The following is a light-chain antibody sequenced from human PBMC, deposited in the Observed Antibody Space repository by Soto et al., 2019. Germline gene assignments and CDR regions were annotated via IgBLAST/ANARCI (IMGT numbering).Light chain of an antibody. V-gene: IGKV1-27*01. Sequence: DIPMTQSPSSLSASVGDRVTVTCRASQGITNYLAWYQQKPGKAPKLLIYAASTLQSGVPSRFSGSGSGTDFTLTISALQPEDVATYYCQKYNIAPWTFGQGTKVEIK. CDR3: QKYNIAPWT. CDR2: AAS. J-gene: IGKJ1*01. CDR1: QGITNY.